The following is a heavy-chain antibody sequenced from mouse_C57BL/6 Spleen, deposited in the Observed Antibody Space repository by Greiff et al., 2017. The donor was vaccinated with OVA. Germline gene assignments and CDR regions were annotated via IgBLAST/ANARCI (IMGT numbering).Heavy chain of an antibody. V-gene: IGHV1-19*01. J-gene: IGHJ2*01. CDR3: ARSSLWSSDY. D-gene: IGHD1-1*02. CDR2: INPYNGGT. CDR1: GYTFTDYY. Sequence: EVQLQQSGPVLVKPGASVKMSCKASGYTFTDYYMNWVKQSHGKSLEWIGVINPYNGGTSYNQKFKGKATLTVDKSSSTAYMELNSLTSDDAAVYYCARSSLWSSDYWGQGTTLTVSS.